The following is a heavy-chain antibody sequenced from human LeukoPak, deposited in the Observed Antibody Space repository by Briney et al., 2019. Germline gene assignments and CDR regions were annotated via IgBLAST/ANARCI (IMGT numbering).Heavy chain of an antibody. CDR1: GYRFSTYW. CDR3: ARHASAFDI. Sequence: GESLKISCXGSGYRFSTYWIGWVRQMTGKGLEWMGIIYPGDSDTRYSPSFQGQVTISADKSISTAYLQWSSLRASDTAMYYCARHASAFDIWGQGTMVTVSS. V-gene: IGHV5-51*01. CDR2: IYPGDSDT. J-gene: IGHJ3*02.